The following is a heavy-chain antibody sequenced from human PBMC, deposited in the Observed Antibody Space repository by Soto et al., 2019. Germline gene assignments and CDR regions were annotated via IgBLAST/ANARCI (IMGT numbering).Heavy chain of an antibody. D-gene: IGHD6-13*01. CDR1: GFTFSSYW. CDR2: IKQDGSEK. Sequence: GGSLRLSCAASGFTFSSYWMSWVRQAPGKGLEWVANIKQDGSEKYYVDSVKGRFTISRDNAKNSLYLQMNSLRAEDTAVYYCAREGSSSSDEVYYYYYGMDVWGQGTTVTVSS. V-gene: IGHV3-7*01. CDR3: AREGSSSSDEVYYYYYGMDV. J-gene: IGHJ6*02.